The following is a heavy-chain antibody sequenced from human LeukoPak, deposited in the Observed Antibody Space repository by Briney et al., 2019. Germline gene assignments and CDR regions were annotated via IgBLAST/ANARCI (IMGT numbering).Heavy chain of an antibody. Sequence: PSETLSLTCTLSVGSINSTTYYWGWIRQPPGKGLEWIGNIYYRGSTYYNPSLKSRVTISVGTSKNQFSLRLTSVTAADTAVYYCSRLGVVPAGNIDSWGQGALVAVYS. D-gene: IGHD3-3*01. CDR2: IYYRGST. CDR3: SRLGVVPAGNIDS. CDR1: VGSINSTTYY. J-gene: IGHJ4*02. V-gene: IGHV4-39*01.